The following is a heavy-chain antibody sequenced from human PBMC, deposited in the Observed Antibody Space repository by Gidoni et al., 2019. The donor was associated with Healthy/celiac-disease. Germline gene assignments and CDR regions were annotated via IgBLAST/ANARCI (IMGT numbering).Heavy chain of an antibody. CDR1: GFTVSSNY. Sequence: EVQLVESGGGLIQPGGSLRLAGAASGFTVSSNYMSWVRQAPGKGLEWVSVIYSGGSTYYADSVKGRFTISRDNSKNTLYLQMNSLRAEDTAVYYCARDDIWNDLNDAFDIWGQGTMVTVSS. CDR2: IYSGGST. D-gene: IGHD1-20*01. CDR3: ARDDIWNDLNDAFDI. J-gene: IGHJ3*02. V-gene: IGHV3-53*01.